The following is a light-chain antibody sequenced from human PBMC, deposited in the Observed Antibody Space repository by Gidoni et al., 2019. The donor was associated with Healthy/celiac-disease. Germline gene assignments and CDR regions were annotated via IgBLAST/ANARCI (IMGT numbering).Light chain of an antibody. CDR2: DAS. J-gene: IGKJ4*01. CDR1: QDISNY. V-gene: IGKV1-33*01. CDR3: QQYDNRLT. Sequence: GDRVTITCQASQDISNYLNWYQQKPGKAPKLLIYDASNLETGVPSRFSGSGSGTDFTFTISILQPEDIATYYCQQYDNRLTFGGGTKVEIK.